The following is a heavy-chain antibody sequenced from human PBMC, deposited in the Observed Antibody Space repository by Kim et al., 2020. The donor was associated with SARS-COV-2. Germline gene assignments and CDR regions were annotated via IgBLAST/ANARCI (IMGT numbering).Heavy chain of an antibody. CDR2: ISYDGSNK. D-gene: IGHD3-10*01. CDR3: ARVRDGSGSYYTYYGVDV. J-gene: IGHJ6*02. CDR1: GFTFSSYA. Sequence: GVSLRLSCAASGFTFSSYAMHWVRQAPGKGLEWVAVISYDGSNKYYADSVKGRFTISRDNSKNTLYLQMNSLRAEDTAVYYCARVRDGSGSYYTYYGVDVWGQGTTVTVSS. V-gene: IGHV3-30*04.